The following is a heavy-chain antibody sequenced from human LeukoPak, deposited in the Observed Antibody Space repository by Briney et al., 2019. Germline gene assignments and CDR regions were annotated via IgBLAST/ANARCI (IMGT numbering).Heavy chain of an antibody. J-gene: IGHJ4*02. D-gene: IGHD2/OR15-2a*01. CDR1: GFPFTSYG. V-gene: IGHV3-23*01. CDR2: ISGGGGST. Sequence: GGSLRLSCAASGFPFTSYGMSWVRQAPGKGLEWVSLISGGGGSTYYADSVKGRFTISRDNSKNTLYLQVNRLTAEDTAVYYCARDDPIGGGYLDSWGRGTLVTVSS. CDR3: ARDDPIGGGYLDS.